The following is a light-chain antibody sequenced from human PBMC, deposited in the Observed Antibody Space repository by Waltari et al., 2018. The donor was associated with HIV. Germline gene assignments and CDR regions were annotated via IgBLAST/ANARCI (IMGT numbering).Light chain of an antibody. Sequence: QSVLTQPPSASGTPGQRVTSSCSGSSSNIGTNYVYWYPQLPGTTPKSRTYRNNQRPSVVPDRFSGSKSGTSAPLAISGLRSEDEADYYCAAWDDSLSGWVFGGGTKLTVL. J-gene: IGLJ3*02. V-gene: IGLV1-47*01. CDR1: SSNIGTNY. CDR2: RNN. CDR3: AAWDDSLSGWV.